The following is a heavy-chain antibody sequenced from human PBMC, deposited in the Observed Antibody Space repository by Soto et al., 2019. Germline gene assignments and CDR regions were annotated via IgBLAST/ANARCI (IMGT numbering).Heavy chain of an antibody. J-gene: IGHJ4*02. V-gene: IGHV3-21*01. CDR3: AMKYQLPHGDYYFDY. Sequence: GGSLRLSCAASGFTFSSYSMNWVRQAPGKGLEWVSSISSSCSYIYYADSVKGRFTISRDNAKNSLYLQMNSLRAEDTAVYYCAMKYQLPHGDYYFDYWGQGTLVTVSS. CDR1: GFTFSSYS. CDR2: ISSSCSYI. D-gene: IGHD2-2*01.